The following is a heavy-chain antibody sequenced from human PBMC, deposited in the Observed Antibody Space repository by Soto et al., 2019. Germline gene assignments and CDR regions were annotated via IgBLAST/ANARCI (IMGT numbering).Heavy chain of an antibody. CDR3: ARDTGDVYDILTGYYPLGY. D-gene: IGHD3-9*01. V-gene: IGHV1-18*01. J-gene: IGHJ4*02. CDR1: GYTFTSYG. CDR2: ISAYNGNT. Sequence: QVQLVQSGAEVKKPGASVKVSCKASGYTFTSYGISWVRQAPGQGLEWMGWISAYNGNTNYAQKLQGRVTMTTDTATSTAYMGLRSLRSDDTAVYYCARDTGDVYDILTGYYPLGYWGQGTLVTVSS.